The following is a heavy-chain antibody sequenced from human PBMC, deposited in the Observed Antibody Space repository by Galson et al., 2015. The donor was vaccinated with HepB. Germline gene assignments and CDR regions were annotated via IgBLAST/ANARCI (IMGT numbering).Heavy chain of an antibody. Sequence: SVKVSCKASGYTFINFGVTWVRQAPGQGLEWVGWISPPSGKTGRAQKLQGRVTMTTDTSTSIAYLELRSLRSDDTALYYCARGGRWGDSHGTKYYFDYWGQGTLVTVAA. CDR3: ARGGRWGDSHGTKYYFDY. CDR1: GYTFINFG. CDR2: ISPPSGKT. D-gene: IGHD1-1*01. J-gene: IGHJ4*02. V-gene: IGHV1-18*01.